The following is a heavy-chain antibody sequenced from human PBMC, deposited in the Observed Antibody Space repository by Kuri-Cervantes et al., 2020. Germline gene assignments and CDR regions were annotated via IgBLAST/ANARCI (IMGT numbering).Heavy chain of an antibody. D-gene: IGHD1-26*01. CDR3: ARARGSPFYGMDV. CDR1: GGPFSGYY. J-gene: IGHJ6*02. Sequence: SETLSLTCAAYGGPFSGYYWSWIRQPPGKGLEWSGEINHSASTNYNPSLKSRVTISADTSKNQFSLTLSSVTAADTAVYYCARARGSPFYGMDVWGQGTKVTVSS. V-gene: IGHV4-34*01. CDR2: INHSAST.